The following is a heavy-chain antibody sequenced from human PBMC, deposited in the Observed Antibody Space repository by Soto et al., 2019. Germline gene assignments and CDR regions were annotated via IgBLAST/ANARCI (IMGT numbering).Heavy chain of an antibody. D-gene: IGHD3-22*01. J-gene: IGHJ4*02. Sequence: SETLSLTCAGSGGSISSGGYYWSWIRQHPGKGLEWIGYIFYSGSTNYSPPLKSRVSISVDTSMNQFSLKLSSVTAADTAVYYCARVGTLIVARQPRGYFDYWGQGTLVTVSS. CDR1: GGSISSGGYY. CDR3: ARVGTLIVARQPRGYFDY. CDR2: IFYSGST. V-gene: IGHV4-31*11.